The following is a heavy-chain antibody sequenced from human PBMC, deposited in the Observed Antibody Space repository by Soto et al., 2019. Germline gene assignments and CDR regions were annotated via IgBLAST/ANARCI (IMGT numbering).Heavy chain of an antibody. Sequence: ASETLTLTCTVSGGSINTFYWSWVLQPAGKGLEWIGRIFSSGSTSFNPSLESRVAMSVDTSKNQFSLKLSSVTAADTAVYYCARGAGPPNNWFDPWGQGTLVTVSS. J-gene: IGHJ5*02. CDR1: GGSINTFY. V-gene: IGHV4-4*07. CDR3: ARGAGPPNNWFDP. CDR2: IFSSGST. D-gene: IGHD3-10*01.